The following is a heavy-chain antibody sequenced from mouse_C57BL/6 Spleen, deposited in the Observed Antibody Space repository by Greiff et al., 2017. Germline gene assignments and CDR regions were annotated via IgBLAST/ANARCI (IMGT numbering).Heavy chain of an antibody. CDR1: GYTFTDYY. CDR3: ARDYYYGSSYSWFAY. V-gene: IGHV1-26*01. J-gene: IGHJ3*01. D-gene: IGHD1-1*01. Sequence: EVQLQQSGPELVKPGASVKISCKASGYTFTDYYMNWVKQSHGKSLEWIGDINPNNGGTSYNQKFKGKATLTVDKSSSTAYMELRSLTSEDSAVYYCARDYYYGSSYSWFAYWGQGTLVTVSA. CDR2: INPNNGGT.